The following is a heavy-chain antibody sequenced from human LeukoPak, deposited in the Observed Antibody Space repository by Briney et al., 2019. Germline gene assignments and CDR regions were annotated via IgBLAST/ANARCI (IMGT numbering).Heavy chain of an antibody. CDR1: EFTFSNYA. J-gene: IGHJ4*02. CDR3: ARVRCSRGTCYLDY. V-gene: IGHV3-23*01. CDR2: ISGSGGST. D-gene: IGHD2-15*01. Sequence: GGSLRLSCAASEFTFSNYAMNWVRQAPGKGLEWVSGISGSGGSTYYADSVKGRFTISRDNSKNTLYLQMNSLRAEDTAVYYCARVRCSRGTCYLDYWGQGTLVTVSS.